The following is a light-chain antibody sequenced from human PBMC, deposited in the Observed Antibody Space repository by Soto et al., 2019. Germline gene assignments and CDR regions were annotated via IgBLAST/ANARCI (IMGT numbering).Light chain of an antibody. CDR1: QSVSNN. CDR3: QQYNKWPPYT. Sequence: EIVMTQSPATLSVSPGERATLSCRASQSVSNNLAWYQQKPGQAPRLLIYGASTRATGIPARFSGSGSGTEFTLTISSLQSEDFAVYFCQQYNKWPPYTFGQGTKLEIK. V-gene: IGKV3-15*01. CDR2: GAS. J-gene: IGKJ2*01.